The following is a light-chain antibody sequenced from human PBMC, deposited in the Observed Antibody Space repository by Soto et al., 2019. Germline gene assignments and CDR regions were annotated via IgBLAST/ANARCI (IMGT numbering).Light chain of an antibody. V-gene: IGLV1-40*01. Sequence: QAVVTQAPSVSGDPGQRVTISCTGSSSNIGAGYDVHWYRQPPGTAPRLLIHGNTNRPSGVPDRFSGSKSDTSASLAISGLQAEDEGDYYCQSYDTTLRGVVFGGGTQLTVL. CDR2: GNT. CDR1: SSNIGAGYD. J-gene: IGLJ3*02. CDR3: QSYDTTLRGVV.